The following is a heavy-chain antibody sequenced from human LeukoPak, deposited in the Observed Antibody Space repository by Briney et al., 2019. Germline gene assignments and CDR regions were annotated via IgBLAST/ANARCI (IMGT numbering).Heavy chain of an antibody. V-gene: IGHV4-59*01. CDR1: GDSISNYY. D-gene: IGHD1-26*01. CDR3: ARYSGTYYHY. CDR2: IHYSGST. J-gene: IGHJ4*02. Sequence: SETLSLTCTVSGDSISNYYWSWIRQPPGKGLEWIGYIHYSGSTKYNPSLNSRLTMSVDTSKNQFSLKLSSVTAADTAVYYCARYSGTYYHYWGQGTLVAVSS.